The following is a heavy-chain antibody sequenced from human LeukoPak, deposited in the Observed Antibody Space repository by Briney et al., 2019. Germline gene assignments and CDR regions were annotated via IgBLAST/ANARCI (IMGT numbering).Heavy chain of an antibody. CDR3: TIAAAGTSLTWFDP. J-gene: IGHJ5*02. D-gene: IGHD6-13*01. V-gene: IGHV3-73*01. CDR2: IRSKANSYAT. CDR1: GFTFSGSA. Sequence: GGSLRLSCAASGFTFSGSAMHWVRQASGKGLEWVGRIRSKANSYATAYAASVKGRFTISRDDSKNTAYLQMNSLKTEDTAVYYCTIAAAGTSLTWFDPWAREPWSPSPQ.